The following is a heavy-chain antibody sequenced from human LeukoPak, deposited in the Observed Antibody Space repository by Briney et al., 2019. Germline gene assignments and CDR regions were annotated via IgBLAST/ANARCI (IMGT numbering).Heavy chain of an antibody. J-gene: IGHJ4*02. Sequence: GGSLRLSCSASGFPFSIYSMNWVRQAPGKGPEWISYISSRSSILYYADSVNGRFTISGDDAKNSLYLQMSGLRVEDTAVYYCARDSASPPVTFDYWGLGTLVTVSS. CDR2: ISSRSSIL. V-gene: IGHV3-48*04. D-gene: IGHD4-17*01. CDR3: ARDSASPPVTFDY. CDR1: GFPFSIYS.